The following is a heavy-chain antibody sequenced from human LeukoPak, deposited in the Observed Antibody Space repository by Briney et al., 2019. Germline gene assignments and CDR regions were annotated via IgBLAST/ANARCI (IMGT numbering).Heavy chain of an antibody. CDR1: GFTFSSYE. D-gene: IGHD6-13*01. CDR3: ARDGSYSSSWYFDY. V-gene: IGHV3-48*03. CDR2: ISSSGSTI. J-gene: IGHJ4*02. Sequence: GGSLRLSCAASGFTFSSYEMNWVRQAPGKGLEWVSYISSSGSTIYYADSVKGRFTISRDNAKNSLYLQMNSLRAEDTAVYYCARDGSYSSSWYFDYWGQGTLVTVSS.